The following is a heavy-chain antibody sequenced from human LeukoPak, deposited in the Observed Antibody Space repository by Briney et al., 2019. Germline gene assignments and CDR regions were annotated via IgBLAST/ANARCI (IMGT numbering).Heavy chain of an antibody. Sequence: GGSLRLSCAASGFTFDDYGMSWVRQAPGKGLEWVSSINWNGGSTGYADSVKGRFTISRDNAKNSLHLQMNSLRAEDTAVYYCARDPYSGSYGDYYYYYMDVWGKGTTVTISS. D-gene: IGHD1-26*01. V-gene: IGHV3-20*04. CDR2: INWNGGST. CDR3: ARDPYSGSYGDYYYYYMDV. CDR1: GFTFDDYG. J-gene: IGHJ6*03.